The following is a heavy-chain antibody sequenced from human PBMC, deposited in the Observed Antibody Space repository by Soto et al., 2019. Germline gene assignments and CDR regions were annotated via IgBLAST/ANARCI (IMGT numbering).Heavy chain of an antibody. D-gene: IGHD4-17*01. CDR3: AHRHSTVTTYYFDY. CDR1: GFSLTTSGVG. J-gene: IGHJ4*02. V-gene: IGHV2-5*02. CDR2: IYWDDDR. Sequence: QITLKESGPTLVKPTQTLTLTCTFSGFSLTTSGVGVGWIRQPPGKALEWLALIYWDDDRRYSPFLNSRLTITRDTSRNQVVLTMTNMDPVDTATYFCAHRHSTVTTYYFDYWGQGTLVTVSS.